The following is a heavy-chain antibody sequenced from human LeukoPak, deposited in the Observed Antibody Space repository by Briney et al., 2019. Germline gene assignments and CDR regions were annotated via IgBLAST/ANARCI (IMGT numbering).Heavy chain of an antibody. D-gene: IGHD3-10*01. CDR2: IWYDGSNK. CDR3: ARENYYGSGRSPAYGMDV. V-gene: IGHV3-33*01. J-gene: IGHJ6*02. Sequence: PGGSLRLSCAASGFTFSSYGMHWVRQAPGKGLEWVAVIWYDGSNKYYADSVKGRFTISRDNSKNTLYLQMNSLRAEDTAVYYCARENYYGSGRSPAYGMDVWGQGTTVTVSS. CDR1: GFTFSSYG.